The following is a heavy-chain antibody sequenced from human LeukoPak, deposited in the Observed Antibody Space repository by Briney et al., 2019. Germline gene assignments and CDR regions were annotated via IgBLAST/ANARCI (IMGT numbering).Heavy chain of an antibody. D-gene: IGHD4-17*01. Sequence: SVKVSCEASGGTFSSYAISWVRQAPGQGLEWMGGIIPIFGAANYAQKFQGRVTITTDESTSTAYMELSSLRSEDTAVYYCAHMTTVSYYFDYWGQGTLVTVSS. V-gene: IGHV1-69*05. J-gene: IGHJ4*02. CDR1: GGTFSSYA. CDR3: AHMTTVSYYFDY. CDR2: IIPIFGAA.